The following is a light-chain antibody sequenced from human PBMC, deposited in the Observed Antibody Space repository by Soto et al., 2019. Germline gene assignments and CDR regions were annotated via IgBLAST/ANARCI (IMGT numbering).Light chain of an antibody. CDR1: QSVDTN. CDR3: QQYGRT. V-gene: IGKV3D-15*01. CDR2: GVS. Sequence: EIVITQSPATLAVSPGDTATLSCRASQSVDTNLAWYVQKPGQAPRRLMYGVSTWGTGVTARFSGSGSGTEFTLTISRLEPEDFAVYYCQQYGRTFGQGTKVDI. J-gene: IGKJ1*01.